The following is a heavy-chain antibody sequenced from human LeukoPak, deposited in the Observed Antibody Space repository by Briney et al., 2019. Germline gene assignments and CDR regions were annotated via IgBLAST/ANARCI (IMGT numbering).Heavy chain of an antibody. J-gene: IGHJ4*02. V-gene: IGHV3-30*04. CDR3: ASISGWPPEGY. CDR2: ISYDGSNK. D-gene: IGHD6-19*01. CDR1: GFTFSSYA. Sequence: PGGSLRLSCAASGFTFSSYAMHWVRQAPGKGPEWVAVISYDGSNKYYADSVKGRFTISRDNSKNTLYLQMNSLRAEDTAVYYCASISGWPPEGYWGQGTLVTVSS.